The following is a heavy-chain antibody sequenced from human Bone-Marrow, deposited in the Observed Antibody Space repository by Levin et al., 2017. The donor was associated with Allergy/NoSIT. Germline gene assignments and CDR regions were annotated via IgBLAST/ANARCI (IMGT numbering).Heavy chain of an antibody. CDR3: ARPVYSSGWAYYFDF. D-gene: IGHD6-19*01. CDR1: GYSFTTYW. Sequence: GGSLRLSCKGSGYSFTTYWIAWVRQMPGKGLEWMGIIYPGDFDIRYSPSFQGQVTISADRSISTAYLQWNSLKASDTAMYYCARPVYSSGWAYYFDFWGQGTLVTVSS. V-gene: IGHV5-51*01. J-gene: IGHJ4*02. CDR2: IYPGDFDI.